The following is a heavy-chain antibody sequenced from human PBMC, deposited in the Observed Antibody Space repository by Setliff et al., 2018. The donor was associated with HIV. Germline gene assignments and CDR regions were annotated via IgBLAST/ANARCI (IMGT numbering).Heavy chain of an antibody. Sequence: ASETLSLTCIVSSGSISTSSYYWGWIRQPPGKGLEWIGSIYYSGSTYYNPSLKSRITISVDTSKNQLSLKLSSVTAADTAMYYCARGRGVGYFDYWGQGTLVTVSS. CDR1: SGSISTSSYY. CDR3: ARGRGVGYFDY. D-gene: IGHD3-16*01. V-gene: IGHV4-39*07. CDR2: IYYSGST. J-gene: IGHJ4*02.